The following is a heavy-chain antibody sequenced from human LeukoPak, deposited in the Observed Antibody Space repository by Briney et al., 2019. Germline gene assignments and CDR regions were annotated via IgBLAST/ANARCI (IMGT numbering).Heavy chain of an antibody. CDR2: INLNAVTT. CDR3: AREGAAEAKNFDY. CDR1: GYTFTNYY. J-gene: IGHJ4*02. D-gene: IGHD6-25*01. V-gene: IGHV1-46*01. Sequence: ASVKVSCKASGYTFTNYYIHWMRQAPGQGLEWVGIINLNAVTTRYAQKFQGRITVTRDTSTSTVYMELSSLRSEDTAVYFCAREGAAEAKNFDYWGQGTPVIVSS.